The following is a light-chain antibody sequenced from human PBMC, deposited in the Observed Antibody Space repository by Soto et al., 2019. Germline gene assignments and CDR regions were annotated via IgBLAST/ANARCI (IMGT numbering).Light chain of an antibody. J-gene: IGKJ4*01. Sequence: EIVLTQSPGTLSLSPGERATLSCRTSQSVSSNYLAWYQQKPGQAPRLLIYGASSRATGIPDRFSGSGSGTDFTLTISSPQSEDFAVYHCQQYNNWPLTFGGGTKVDIK. CDR3: QQYNNWPLT. V-gene: IGKV3-20*01. CDR1: QSVSSNY. CDR2: GAS.